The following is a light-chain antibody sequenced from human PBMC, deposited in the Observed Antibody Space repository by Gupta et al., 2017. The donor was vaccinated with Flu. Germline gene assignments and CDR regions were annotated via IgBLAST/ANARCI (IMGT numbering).Light chain of an antibody. V-gene: IGKV1-39*01. J-gene: IGKJ5*01. CDR1: QSISSY. Sequence: DIQMTQSPSSLSASVGDRVTITCRASQSISSYLNWYQQKPGKAPKLLIYAASSVQSGVPSRFSGSGSGTDFTLTISRLQPEDFATYYCQQSASTPITFGQGTRLEIK. CDR3: QQSASTPIT. CDR2: AAS.